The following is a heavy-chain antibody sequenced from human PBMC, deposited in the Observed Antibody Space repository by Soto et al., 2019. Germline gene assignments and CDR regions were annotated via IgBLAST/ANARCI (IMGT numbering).Heavy chain of an antibody. CDR1: GFTLSSYS. J-gene: IGHJ4*02. CDR2: ISSSSSYI. D-gene: IGHD1-26*01. Sequence: GSLRLSCAASGFTLSSYSMNWVRQAPGKGLEWVSSISSSSSYIYYADSVKGRFTISRDNAKNSLYLQVNSLRSEDTAVYYCASMGATNYFDYWGQGTLVTVSS. V-gene: IGHV3-21*04. CDR3: ASMGATNYFDY.